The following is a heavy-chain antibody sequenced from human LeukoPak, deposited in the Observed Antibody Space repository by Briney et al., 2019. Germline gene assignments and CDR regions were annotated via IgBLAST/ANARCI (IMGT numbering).Heavy chain of an antibody. J-gene: IGHJ4*02. Sequence: GGFLRLSCAASGFTFSSYAMSWVRQAPGKGLEWVSAISGSGGSTYYADSVKGRFTISRDNSKNTLYLQMNSLRAEDTAVYYCVRITMVRGAFDYWGQGTLVTVSS. V-gene: IGHV3-23*01. CDR3: VRITMVRGAFDY. CDR1: GFTFSSYA. D-gene: IGHD3-10*01. CDR2: ISGSGGST.